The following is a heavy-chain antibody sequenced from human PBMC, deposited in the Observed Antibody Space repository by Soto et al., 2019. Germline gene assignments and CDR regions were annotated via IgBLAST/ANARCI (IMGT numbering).Heavy chain of an antibody. J-gene: IGHJ5*02. CDR3: ARGAREVAVAVHGLDP. Sequence: QVQLQESGPGLVKPAETLSLTCTVSGGSISRYYWSWIRQPPGKGLEWIGYLYSSGSTNYNTSLKRRVDFSVDTSKNQFSLTLRSVTSADTAVYYCARGAREVAVAVHGLDPLGQGTLVTVSS. D-gene: IGHD6-19*01. V-gene: IGHV4-59*01. CDR2: LYSSGST. CDR1: GGSISRYY.